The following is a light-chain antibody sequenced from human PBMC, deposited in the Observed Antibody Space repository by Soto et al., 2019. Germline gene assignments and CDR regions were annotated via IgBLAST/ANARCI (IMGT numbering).Light chain of an antibody. CDR3: QQYNNWPPIT. CDR1: QSIAGN. V-gene: IGKV3D-15*01. Sequence: EIVLTQSPGTLSVSPGERATLSCRASQSIAGNYLAWYQQKPGQAPSLLIYGASTRATGIPARFSGSGSGTEFTLTISSLQSEDFAVYYCQQYNNWPPITFGQGTRLEI. CDR2: GAS. J-gene: IGKJ5*01.